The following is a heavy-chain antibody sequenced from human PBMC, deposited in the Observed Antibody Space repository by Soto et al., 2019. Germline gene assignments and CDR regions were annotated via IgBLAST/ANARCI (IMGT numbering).Heavy chain of an antibody. J-gene: IGHJ3*02. Sequence: PGESLKISCXGSGYSFTSYWISWVRQMPGKGLEWMGRIDPSDSYTNYSPSFQGHVTISADKSISTAYLQWSSLKASDTAMYYCARHRGGKYSSSLHDLDALDIWGQGTMVTVSS. V-gene: IGHV5-10-1*01. CDR2: IDPSDSYT. CDR3: ARHRGGKYSSSLHDLDALDI. CDR1: GYSFTSYW. D-gene: IGHD6-6*01.